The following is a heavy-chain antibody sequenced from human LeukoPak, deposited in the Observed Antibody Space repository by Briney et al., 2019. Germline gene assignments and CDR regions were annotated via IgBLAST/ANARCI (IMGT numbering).Heavy chain of an antibody. CDR2: IYTSWST. J-gene: IGHJ6*02. CDR1: GGSISSYY. CDR3: ARDNVVVATRDYYYYGMDV. Sequence: PSETLSLTCTVSGGSISSYYWSWIRQPAGKGLEWIGRIYTSWSTNYNPSLNSRVTMSVDMSKNQFSLKLSSVTAADTAVYYCARDNVVVATRDYYYYGMDVWGQGTTVTVSS. D-gene: IGHD2-2*01. V-gene: IGHV4-4*07.